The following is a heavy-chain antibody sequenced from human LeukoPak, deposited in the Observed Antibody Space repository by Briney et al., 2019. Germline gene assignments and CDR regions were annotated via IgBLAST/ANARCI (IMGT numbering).Heavy chain of an antibody. CDR3: ARGYSYGPYWYFDL. V-gene: IGHV3-74*01. CDR1: GFTFSSYW. Sequence: PGGSLRLSCAASGFTFSSYWMHWVRQAPGKGLVWVSRINSDGSSTSYADSVKGRFTISRDNAKNTLYLQMNSLRAEDTAVYYCARGYSYGPYWYFDLWGRGTLVTVSS. D-gene: IGHD5-18*01. CDR2: INSDGSST. J-gene: IGHJ2*01.